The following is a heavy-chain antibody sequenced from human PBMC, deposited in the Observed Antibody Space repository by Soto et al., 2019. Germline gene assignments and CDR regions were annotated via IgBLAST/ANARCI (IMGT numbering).Heavy chain of an antibody. CDR1: GASIRSSDYY. CDR3: ARGLYGYYAFDH. J-gene: IGHJ4*02. D-gene: IGHD4-17*01. V-gene: IGHV4-30-4*01. CDR2: IYFSGSN. Sequence: QVQLQESGPGLVKPSQTLSLTCAGSGASIRSSDYYWSWIRQPPGKGLEWIGYIYFSGSNYYNPSLKSRVTISEDTSNNHFSLRLSSVTAADTAVYYCARGLYGYYAFDHWGQGALVTVSS.